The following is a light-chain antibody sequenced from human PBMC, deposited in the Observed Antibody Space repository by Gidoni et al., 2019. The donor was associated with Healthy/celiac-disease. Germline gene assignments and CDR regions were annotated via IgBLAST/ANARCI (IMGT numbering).Light chain of an antibody. CDR3: QQSYSTPIT. CDR2: AAS. J-gene: IGKJ5*01. CDR1: QSISSY. Sequence: DIQMTQSPSSLSASVGDRVTITCRASQSISSYLNWHQQKPGKAPKLLIYAASSLQSGVPSRFSGSGSGTDFTLTISSLQPEDFATYYCQQSYSTPITFGQXTRLEIK. V-gene: IGKV1-39*01.